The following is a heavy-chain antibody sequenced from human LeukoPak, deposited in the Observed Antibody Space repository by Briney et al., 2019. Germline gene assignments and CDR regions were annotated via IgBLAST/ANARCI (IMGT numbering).Heavy chain of an antibody. Sequence: SETLSLTCTVSGGYITSHFWTWIRQPSGKGLEWVGYVSKSGSTNYNPSLQSRITISVDTSKNQFFLKLTSMTAADTAVYFCARDDYGVFDAFDVWGQGTVVTVSS. D-gene: IGHD3-16*01. J-gene: IGHJ3*01. CDR3: ARDDYGVFDAFDV. V-gene: IGHV4-4*08. CDR2: VSKSGST. CDR1: GGYITSHF.